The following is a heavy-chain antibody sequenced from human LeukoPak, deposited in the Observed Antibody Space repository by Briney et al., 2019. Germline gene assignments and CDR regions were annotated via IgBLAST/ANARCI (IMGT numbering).Heavy chain of an antibody. V-gene: IGHV3-30*02. CDR2: IRYDGYNK. CDR3: AKGYRNHLLILLDS. D-gene: IGHD3-16*01. CDR1: GFTFSSSD. J-gene: IGHJ5*01. Sequence: GGSLRLSCAASGFTFSSSDMHWVRQAPGKGLEWVAFIRYDGYNKYYADSVKGRLTITRDNSKNTLYLQMNSLRAADTAVYYCAKGYRNHLLILLDSWGQGTLVTVSS.